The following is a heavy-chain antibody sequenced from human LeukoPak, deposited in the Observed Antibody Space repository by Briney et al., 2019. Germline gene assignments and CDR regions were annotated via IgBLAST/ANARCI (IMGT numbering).Heavy chain of an antibody. V-gene: IGHV4-34*01. D-gene: IGHD4-17*01. CDR2: INHSGST. CDR3: ARLHPLRRGHYYYYMDV. CDR1: CGSFSGYY. Sequence: PSETLSLTCAVYCGSFSGYYWNWIRQPPGKGLEWIGEINHSGSTNYNPSLKSRVTISVDTSKNQFSLKLSSVTAADTAVYYCARLHPLRRGHYYYYMDVWGKGTTVTVSS. J-gene: IGHJ6*03.